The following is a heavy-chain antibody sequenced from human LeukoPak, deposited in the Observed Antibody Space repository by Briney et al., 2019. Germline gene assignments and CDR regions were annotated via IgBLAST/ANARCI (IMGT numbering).Heavy chain of an antibody. J-gene: IGHJ4*02. CDR3: ARGPYGDYEDY. Sequence: SETLSLTCAVYGGSVSGYYWSWIRQPPGKGLEWIGEINHSGDTSYKSSLKSRVTLSVDTSKNQFSLKLSSVTAADTAVYYCARGPYGDYEDYWGQGTLVTVSS. V-gene: IGHV4-34*01. CDR2: INHSGDT. CDR1: GGSVSGYY. D-gene: IGHD4-17*01.